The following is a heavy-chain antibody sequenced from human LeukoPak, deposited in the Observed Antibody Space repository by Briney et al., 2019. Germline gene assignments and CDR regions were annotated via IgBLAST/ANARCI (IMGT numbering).Heavy chain of an antibody. CDR1: GFTVDGNY. Sequence: GGSLRLSCAASGFTVDGNYMTWVRQAPGKGLEWVSVIFSGDSIYYADSVKGRFTISRDNSKNTLYLQMNRLRAEDTAVYYCARVIWFGESKPDYWGQGTLVTVSS. V-gene: IGHV3-66*01. J-gene: IGHJ4*02. D-gene: IGHD3-10*01. CDR3: ARVIWFGESKPDY. CDR2: IFSGDSI.